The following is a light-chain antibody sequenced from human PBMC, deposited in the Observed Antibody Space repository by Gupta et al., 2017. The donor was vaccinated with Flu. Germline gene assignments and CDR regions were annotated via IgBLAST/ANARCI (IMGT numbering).Light chain of an antibody. CDR3: ISYRSSSTLYV. CDR1: SSDVGRYNY. J-gene: IGLJ1*01. V-gene: IGLV2-14*01. CDR2: SVS. Sequence: QSALTQPASVSGSPGQSIAISCTGTSSDVGRYNYVSWYQQHPGKAPKLLIYSVSNRPSGVSNRFSGSKSGNTASLTISGLQAEDEADYYCISYRSSSTLYVFGTGTKVTGL.